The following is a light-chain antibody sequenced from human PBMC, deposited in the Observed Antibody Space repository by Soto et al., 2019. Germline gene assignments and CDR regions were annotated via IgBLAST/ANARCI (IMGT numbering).Light chain of an antibody. CDR2: ATS. V-gene: IGKV1-39*01. J-gene: IGKJ2*01. Sequence: DIQMTQSPSSLSAAVGDSVTITCRASQDINKYLNWYHQTPGKAPKLLVFATSTLHNGVPSRFSGSRSGTDFSLNITSLQPEDFATYYCQQSYSSPYTFGQGTKLEIK. CDR1: QDINKY. CDR3: QQSYSSPYT.